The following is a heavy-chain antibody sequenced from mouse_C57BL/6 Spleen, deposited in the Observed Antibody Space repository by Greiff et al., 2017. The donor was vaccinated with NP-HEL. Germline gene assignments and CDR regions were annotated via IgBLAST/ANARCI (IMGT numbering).Heavy chain of an antibody. V-gene: IGHV1-66*01. Sequence: QVQLKESGPELVKPGASVKISCKASGYSFTSYYIHWVKQRPGQGLEWIGWIYPGSGNTKYHEKFKGKATLTADTSSSTAYMQLSSLTSEDSAVYYCARRSITTVVAGGYFDYWGQGTTLTVSS. D-gene: IGHD1-1*01. CDR3: ARRSITTVVAGGYFDY. CDR1: GYSFTSYY. CDR2: IYPGSGNT. J-gene: IGHJ2*01.